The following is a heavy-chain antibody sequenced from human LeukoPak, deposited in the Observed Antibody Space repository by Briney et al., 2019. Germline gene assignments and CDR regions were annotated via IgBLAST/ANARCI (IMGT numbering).Heavy chain of an antibody. CDR1: GGSISTSNYY. J-gene: IGHJ4*02. CDR3: AANSAVYNTLGSSYKV. V-gene: IGHV4-39*01. D-gene: IGHD3-10*01. Sequence: SETLSLTCTVSGGSISTSNYYWGWIRQLPGKGLEWIGNIFYSGSTYYSPSLKSRVTISLDTSRNQFSLKLNSVTAADTAVFYCAANSAVYNTLGSSYKVWGQGTLVTVSS. CDR2: IFYSGST.